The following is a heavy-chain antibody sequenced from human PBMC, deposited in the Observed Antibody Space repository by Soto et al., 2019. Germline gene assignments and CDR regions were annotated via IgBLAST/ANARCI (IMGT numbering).Heavy chain of an antibody. V-gene: IGHV3-30-3*01. D-gene: IGHD2-8*01. J-gene: IGHJ4*02. CDR3: ARGQHGLDN. Sequence: QVQLLGSGGGVVQPGRSLRLSCAASGFTFSSYAMHWVRQPPGKGLEWVAVVSNDGRNKFYADSVRGRFTISRDNSKNTLYLEMDSLRVEDTAVFYCARGQHGLDNWGQGSLVLVSP. CDR2: VSNDGRNK. CDR1: GFTFSSYA.